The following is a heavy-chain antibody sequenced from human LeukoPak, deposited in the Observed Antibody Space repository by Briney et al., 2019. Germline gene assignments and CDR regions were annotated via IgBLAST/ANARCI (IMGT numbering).Heavy chain of an antibody. V-gene: IGHV3-15*01. J-gene: IGHJ4*02. CDR3: TTDGVGVEGATYDN. CDR1: GFTFSNAW. CDR2: IKSKTDGGTT. D-gene: IGHD1-26*01. Sequence: GGSLRLSCAASGFTFSNAWMSWVRQAPGKGLEWVGRIKSKTDGGTTDYAAPVKGRFTISRDDSKNTLYLQMNSLKTEDTAVYYCTTDGVGVEGATYDNWGQGTLVGVSS.